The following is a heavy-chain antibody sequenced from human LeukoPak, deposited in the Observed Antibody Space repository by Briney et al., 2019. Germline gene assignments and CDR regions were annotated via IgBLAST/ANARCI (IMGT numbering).Heavy chain of an antibody. D-gene: IGHD5-18*01. CDR1: GGTFSSYA. CDR3: ARGYSYGYGPLDY. Sequence: ASAKVSCKASGGTFSSYAISWVRQAPGQGLEWMGRVIPILGIANYAQKFQGRVTITADKSTSTAYMELSSLRSEDTAVYYCARGYSYGYGPLDYWGQGTLVTVSS. J-gene: IGHJ4*02. V-gene: IGHV1-69*04. CDR2: VIPILGIA.